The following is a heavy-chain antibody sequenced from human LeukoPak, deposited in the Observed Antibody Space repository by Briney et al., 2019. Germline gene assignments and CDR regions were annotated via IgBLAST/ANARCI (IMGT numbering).Heavy chain of an antibody. CDR1: GYTFTSYG. Sequence: ASVKVSCKASGYTFTSYGISWVRQAPGQGLEWMGWINAYNGNTNYAQKLQGRVTMTTDTSTSTAYMELRSLRSDDTAVYYCARDRLTVVVPAAIHFDYWGQGTLVTVSS. CDR3: ARDRLTVVVPAAIHFDY. CDR2: INAYNGNT. D-gene: IGHD2-2*02. J-gene: IGHJ4*02. V-gene: IGHV1-18*01.